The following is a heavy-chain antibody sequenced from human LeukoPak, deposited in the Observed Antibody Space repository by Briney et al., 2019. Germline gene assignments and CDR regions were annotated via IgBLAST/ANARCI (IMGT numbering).Heavy chain of an antibody. J-gene: IGHJ4*02. D-gene: IGHD2-2*01. CDR1: GFPFSNHA. CDR3: ARLGTRYCSTSSCHSQFDY. CDR2: ISFDGTIT. V-gene: IGHV3-30*14. Sequence: PGRSLRLSCAASGFPFSNHAMHWVRQAPGKGPEWVTIISFDGTITYYTDSVKGRFTITRDNSRNTLYLQMNSLRVEDTAVYYCARLGTRYCSTSSCHSQFDYWGQGTLVTVSS.